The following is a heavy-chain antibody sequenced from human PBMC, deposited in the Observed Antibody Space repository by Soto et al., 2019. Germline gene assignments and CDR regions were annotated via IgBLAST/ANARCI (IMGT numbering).Heavy chain of an antibody. CDR1: GFSLSTSGVG. V-gene: IGHV2-5*02. CDR3: AHVDYSHISYYFDY. Sequence: QITLKESGPTLVKPTQTLTLTCTFSGFSLSTSGVGVGWIRQPPGKALEWLALIYWDDDKRYSPSLKSRLTNPKDTSKNQVVLTMTNMDPVDTATYYCAHVDYSHISYYFDYWGQGTLVTVSS. CDR2: IYWDDDK. J-gene: IGHJ4*02. D-gene: IGHD4-4*01.